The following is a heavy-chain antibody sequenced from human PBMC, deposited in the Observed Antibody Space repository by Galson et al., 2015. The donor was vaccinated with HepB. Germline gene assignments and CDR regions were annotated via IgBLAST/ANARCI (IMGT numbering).Heavy chain of an antibody. J-gene: IGHJ3*02. CDR2: TYYRSKWYN. Sequence: CAISGDSVSSNSAAWNWIRQSPSRGLEWLGRTYYRSKWYNVSVKSRITINPDTSKNQFSLQLNSVTPEDTAVYHCAREGPGKDGFDIWGQGIMVTVSS. D-gene: IGHD4-23*01. V-gene: IGHV6-1*01. CDR3: AREGPGKDGFDI. CDR1: GDSVSSNSAA.